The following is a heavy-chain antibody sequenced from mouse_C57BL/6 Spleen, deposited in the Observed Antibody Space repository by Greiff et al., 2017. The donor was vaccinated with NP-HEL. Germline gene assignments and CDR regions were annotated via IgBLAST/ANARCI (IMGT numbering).Heavy chain of an antibody. CDR2: IYPSDSET. Sequence: QVQLQQPGAELVRPGSSVKLSCKASGYTFTSYWMDWVKQRPGQGLEWIGNIYPSDSETHYNQKFKDKATLTVDKSSSTAYMQLSSLTSDDSAVYYCARSSYYSNYVDYWGQGTTLTVSS. D-gene: IGHD2-5*01. V-gene: IGHV1-61*01. J-gene: IGHJ2*01. CDR1: GYTFTSYW. CDR3: ARSSYYSNYVDY.